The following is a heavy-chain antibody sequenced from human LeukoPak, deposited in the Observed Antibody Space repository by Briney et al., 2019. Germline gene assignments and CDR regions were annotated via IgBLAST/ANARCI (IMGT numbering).Heavy chain of an antibody. Sequence: GGSLRLSCAASGFTFSSYAMHWVRQAPGKGLEWLAVISYDGSNKYYADSVKGRFTISRDNSKNTLYLQMNSLRAEDTAVYYCARGYSYGSGAYYYYMDVWGKGTTVTVSS. D-gene: IGHD3-10*01. CDR3: ARGYSYGSGAYYYYMDV. CDR2: ISYDGSNK. CDR1: GFTFSSYA. V-gene: IGHV3-30*01. J-gene: IGHJ6*03.